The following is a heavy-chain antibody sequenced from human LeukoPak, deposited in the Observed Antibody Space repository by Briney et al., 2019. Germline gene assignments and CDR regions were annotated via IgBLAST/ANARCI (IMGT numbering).Heavy chain of an antibody. V-gene: IGHV3-23*01. D-gene: IGHD3-10*01. CDR3: ATAVLGGSGSYYKD. Sequence: AGGSLRLSCAASGFTFSGCAMSWGRQAPGKGLEWVSAISGSGGSTYYADSAKGRFTISRDNSKNTLYLQMNSLRAEDTAVYYCATAVLGGSGSYYKDWGQGTLDTVSS. CDR2: ISGSGGST. CDR1: GFTFSGCA. J-gene: IGHJ4*02.